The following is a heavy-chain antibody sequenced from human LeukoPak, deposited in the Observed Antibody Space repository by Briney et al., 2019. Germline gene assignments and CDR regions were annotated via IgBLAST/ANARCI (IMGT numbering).Heavy chain of an antibody. CDR2: INPYSGDT. CDR1: GYTFTGYH. Sequence: ASVKVSCKASGYTFTGYHIHWVRQAPGQGLEWMGRINPYSGDTNFAQKFQGRVTMTRDTSITTAYMDLSSLTPADPAVYFCARDQGSLTRSWYTGYWGQGTQVTVSS. D-gene: IGHD6-13*01. CDR3: ARDQGSLTRSWYTGY. V-gene: IGHV1-2*06. J-gene: IGHJ4*02.